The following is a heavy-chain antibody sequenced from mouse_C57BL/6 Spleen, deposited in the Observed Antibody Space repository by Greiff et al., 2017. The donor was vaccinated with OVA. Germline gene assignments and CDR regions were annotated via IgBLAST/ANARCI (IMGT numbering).Heavy chain of an antibody. CDR2: IDPSNGGT. V-gene: IGHV1-52*01. CDR1: GYTFTSYY. D-gene: IGHD4-1*01. Sequence: QVQLQQPGPELVKPGPSVKLSCKASGYTFTSYYMQWVKQSPIQSLEWIGIIDPSNGGTNYNQKFKDKATLTVDKSSSTAYMQLSSLTSEDSAVYYCARGGTWEYLDYWGKGTTVTVSS. CDR3: ARGGTWEYLDY. J-gene: IGHJ2*01.